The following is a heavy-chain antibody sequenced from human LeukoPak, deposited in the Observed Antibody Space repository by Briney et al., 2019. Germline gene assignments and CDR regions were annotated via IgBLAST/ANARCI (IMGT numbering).Heavy chain of an antibody. V-gene: IGHV3-66*01. D-gene: IGHD2-21*01. J-gene: IGHJ3*02. CDR2: IYSGGST. CDR1: GFTVSSNY. CDR3: ARDIRRSPGSKGGSAFDI. Sequence: GGSLRLSCAASGFTVSSNYMSWVRQAPGKGLEWVSVIYSGGSTYYADSVKGRFTISRDNAKNSLYLQMNSLRAEDTAVYYCARDIRRSPGSKGGSAFDIWGQGTMVTVSS.